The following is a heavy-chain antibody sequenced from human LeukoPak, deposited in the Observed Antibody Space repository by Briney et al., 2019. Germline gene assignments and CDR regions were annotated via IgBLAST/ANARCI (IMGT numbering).Heavy chain of an antibody. CDR1: GGSISSSSYY. V-gene: IGHV4-39*07. CDR2: TYYTGNS. J-gene: IGHJ6*02. Sequence: NPSETLSLTCTVSGGSISSSSYYWGWIRQPPGKGLEWIGCTYYTGNSNYNPSLKSRVTISVDTSKNQFSLKLSSVTAADTAVYYCARAYYDILTGRRYYGMDVWGQGTTVTVSS. CDR3: ARAYYDILTGRRYYGMDV. D-gene: IGHD3-9*01.